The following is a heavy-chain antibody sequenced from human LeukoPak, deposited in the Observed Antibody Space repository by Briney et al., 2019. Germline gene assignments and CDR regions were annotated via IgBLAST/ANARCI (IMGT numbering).Heavy chain of an antibody. V-gene: IGHV4-30-4*08. CDR3: ARTAAFDI. Sequence: PSQTLSLTCTVSGGSISSGDYYWSWIRQPPGKGLEWIGYIYYSGTAYYNPSLKSRVTISVDTSKNQFSLNLSSVTAADTAVYYCARTAAFDIWGQGTMVTVSS. J-gene: IGHJ3*02. CDR2: IYYSGTA. CDR1: GGSISSGDYY.